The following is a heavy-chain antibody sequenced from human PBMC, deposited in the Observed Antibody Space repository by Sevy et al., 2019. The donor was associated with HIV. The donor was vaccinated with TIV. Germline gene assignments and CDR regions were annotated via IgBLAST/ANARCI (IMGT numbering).Heavy chain of an antibody. Sequence: ASVKVSCKASGYTFTSYGISWVRQAPGQGLEWVGWISAYNGNTNYAQKLQGRVTMTTDTSTSTAYMELRSLRSDDTAVYYCARTITIFGVLGNYYYYYGMDVWGQGTTVTVSS. CDR1: GYTFTSYG. CDR3: ARTITIFGVLGNYYYYYGMDV. CDR2: ISAYNGNT. D-gene: IGHD3-3*01. V-gene: IGHV1-18*01. J-gene: IGHJ6*02.